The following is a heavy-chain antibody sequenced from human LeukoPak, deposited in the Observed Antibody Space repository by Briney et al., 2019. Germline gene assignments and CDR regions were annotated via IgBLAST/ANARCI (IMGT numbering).Heavy chain of an antibody. J-gene: IGHJ3*02. CDR2: ISWNSGSI. Sequence: PGRSLRLSCAASGFTFDDYAMHWVRQAPGKGLEWVSGISWNSGSIGYADSVKGRFTTSRDNAKNSLYLQMNSLRAEDTALYYCAKGIAAAGTDDAFDIWGQGTMVTVSS. CDR3: AKGIAAAGTDDAFDI. D-gene: IGHD6-13*01. V-gene: IGHV3-9*01. CDR1: GFTFDDYA.